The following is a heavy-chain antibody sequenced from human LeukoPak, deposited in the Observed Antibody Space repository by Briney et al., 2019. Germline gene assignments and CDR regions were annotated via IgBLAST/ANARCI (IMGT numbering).Heavy chain of an antibody. CDR1: GGSISSSSYY. CDR3: ARWGASGWFDY. V-gene: IGHV4-39*07. J-gene: IGHJ4*02. CDR2: IYYSGST. Sequence: PSETLSLTCTVSGGSISSSSYYWGWIRQPPGKGLEWIGSIYYSGSTYYNPSLKSRVTISVDTSKNQFSLKLSSVTAADTAVYYCARWGASGWFDYWGQGTLVTVSS. D-gene: IGHD6-19*01.